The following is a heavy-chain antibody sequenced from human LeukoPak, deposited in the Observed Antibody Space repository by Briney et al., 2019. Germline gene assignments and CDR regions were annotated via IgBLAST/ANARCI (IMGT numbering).Heavy chain of an antibody. V-gene: IGHV3-23*01. Sequence: GGSLRLSCAVSGITLSNYGMSWVRQAPGKGLEWVAGLSGSGGGTNYADSVKGQFTISRDNAKNTLYLQMNSLRAEDTAVYFCAKRGVVIRVILVGFHKEAYYFDSWGQGALVTVPS. D-gene: IGHD3-10*01. CDR3: AKRGVVIRVILVGFHKEAYYFDS. CDR1: GITLSNYG. CDR2: LSGSGGGT. J-gene: IGHJ4*02.